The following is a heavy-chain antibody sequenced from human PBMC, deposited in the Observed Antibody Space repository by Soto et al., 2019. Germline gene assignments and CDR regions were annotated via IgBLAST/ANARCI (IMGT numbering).Heavy chain of an antibody. J-gene: IGHJ5*02. CDR3: ARGVGARGHWCDP. V-gene: IGHV1-18*01. D-gene: IGHD1-26*01. Sequence: QVQLVQSGAEVKKPGASVKVSCKASGYTFTSYGLSWVRQAPGQGLEWMGRISAYNYNTNYAQKLQGRVTMTTDTPPSTAYMEMRRLRSDETAVYDCARGVGARGHWCDPWGQGTLVTVSS. CDR2: ISAYNYNT. CDR1: GYTFTSYG.